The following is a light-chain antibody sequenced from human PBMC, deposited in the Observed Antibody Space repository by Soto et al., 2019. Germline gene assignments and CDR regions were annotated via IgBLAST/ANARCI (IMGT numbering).Light chain of an antibody. Sequence: QSALTQPASVSGSPGQSITISCTGTSSDVGVYNYVSWYQQHPGKAPKLRIYDVSNRPSGVSNRFSGSKSGNTASLTISGLQAEDEADYYCSSYTSSSTLRVFGGGTKLTVL. CDR3: SSYTSSSTLRV. CDR2: DVS. J-gene: IGLJ2*01. CDR1: SSDVGVYNY. V-gene: IGLV2-14*01.